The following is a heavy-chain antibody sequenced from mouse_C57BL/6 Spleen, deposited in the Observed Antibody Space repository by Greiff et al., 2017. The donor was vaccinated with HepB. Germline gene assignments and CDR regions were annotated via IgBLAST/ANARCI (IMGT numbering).Heavy chain of an antibody. J-gene: IGHJ2*01. CDR3: ASRWLFFFDY. CDR2: ISYDGSN. Sequence: EVQLVESGPGLVKPSQSLSLTCSVTGYSITSGYYWNWIRQFPGNKLEWMGYISYDGSNNYNPSLKNRISITRDTSKNQFFLKLNSVTTEDTATYYCASRWLFFFDYWGQGTTLTVSS. V-gene: IGHV3-6*01. CDR1: GYSITSGYY. D-gene: IGHD2-3*01.